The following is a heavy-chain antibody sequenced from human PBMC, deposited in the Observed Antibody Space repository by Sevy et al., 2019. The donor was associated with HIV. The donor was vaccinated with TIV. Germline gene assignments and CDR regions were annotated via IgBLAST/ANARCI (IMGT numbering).Heavy chain of an antibody. Sequence: GGSLRLSCAASGFTFSSYGMHWVRQAPGKGLEWVAVISYDGSNKYYADSVKGRFTISRENSKNTLYLQMNSLRAEDTAVYYCAKGVGGYSYGYKYYYYGMDVWGQGTTVTVSS. V-gene: IGHV3-30*18. D-gene: IGHD5-18*01. CDR2: ISYDGSNK. J-gene: IGHJ6*02. CDR3: AKGVGGYSYGYKYYYYGMDV. CDR1: GFTFSSYG.